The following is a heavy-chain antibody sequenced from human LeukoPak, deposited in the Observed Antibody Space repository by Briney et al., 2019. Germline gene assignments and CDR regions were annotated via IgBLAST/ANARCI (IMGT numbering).Heavy chain of an antibody. V-gene: IGHV3-74*01. Sequence: GGSLRHSCGASGFTFSSYWMHWVRQAPGKGPVWVSRINFDGTTKTYADSVEGRFTLSRDNAKKTLYLQMNSLRTEDTAVYYCARDLNWNQVDYCSQGTLVTVSS. D-gene: IGHD1-1*01. CDR1: GFTFSSYW. J-gene: IGHJ4*03. CDR3: ARDLNWNQVDY. CDR2: INFDGTTK.